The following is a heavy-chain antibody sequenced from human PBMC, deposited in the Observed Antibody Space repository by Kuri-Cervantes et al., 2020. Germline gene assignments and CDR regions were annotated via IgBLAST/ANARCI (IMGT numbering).Heavy chain of an antibody. CDR1: GGSVSSGSYY. CDR2: IYYSGST. Sequence: SETLSLTCTVSGGSVSSGSYYWSWIRQPPGKGLEWIGYIYYSGSTNYNPSLKSRVTISVDTSKNQFSLKLSSVTAADTAVYYCAKDTVDYYYYGMDVWGQGTTVTVSS. V-gene: IGHV4-61*01. J-gene: IGHJ6*02. CDR3: AKDTVDYYYYGMDV.